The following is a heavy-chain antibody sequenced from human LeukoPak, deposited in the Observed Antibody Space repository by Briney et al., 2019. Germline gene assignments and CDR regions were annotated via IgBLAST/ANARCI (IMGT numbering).Heavy chain of an antibody. Sequence: GGSLRLPCAASGFTFSDYYMSWIRQAPGKGLEWVSYISSSGSTIYYADSVKGRFTISRDNAKNSLYLQMNSLRAEDTAVYYCARDRRYGSGSLDYWGQGTLVTVSS. J-gene: IGHJ4*02. CDR3: ARDRRYGSGSLDY. CDR2: ISSSGSTI. CDR1: GFTFSDYY. V-gene: IGHV3-11*04. D-gene: IGHD3-10*01.